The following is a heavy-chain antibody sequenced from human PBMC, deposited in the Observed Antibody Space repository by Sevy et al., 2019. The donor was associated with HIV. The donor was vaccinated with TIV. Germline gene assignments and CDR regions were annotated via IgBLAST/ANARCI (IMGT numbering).Heavy chain of an antibody. J-gene: IGHJ4*02. CDR1: GFTFSSYS. V-gene: IGHV3-21*01. D-gene: IGHD3-3*01. CDR3: ARGGRYDFWSGYAPFDY. Sequence: GGSLRLSCAASGFTFSSYSMNGVRQAPWKGLEWVSSISSSGSYIYYADSVKGRFTISRDNAKNSLYLQMNSLRAEDTAVYYCARGGRYDFWSGYAPFDYWGQGTLVTVSS. CDR2: ISSSGSYI.